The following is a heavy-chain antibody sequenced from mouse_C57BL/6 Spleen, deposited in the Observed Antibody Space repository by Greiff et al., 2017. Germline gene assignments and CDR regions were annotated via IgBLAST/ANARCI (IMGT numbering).Heavy chain of an antibody. CDR3: ARRKDGGRYFGV. Sequence: QVQLQQPGAELVKPGASVKMSCKASGYTFTSYWITWVKQRPGQGLEWIGEIYPGSGSTNYNEKFKSKATLTVDTSSSTAYMQLSSLTSEDSAVYYCARRKDGGRYFGVWGTGTTVTVSS. V-gene: IGHV1-55*01. CDR2: IYPGSGST. J-gene: IGHJ1*03. CDR1: GYTFTSYW. D-gene: IGHD3-3*01.